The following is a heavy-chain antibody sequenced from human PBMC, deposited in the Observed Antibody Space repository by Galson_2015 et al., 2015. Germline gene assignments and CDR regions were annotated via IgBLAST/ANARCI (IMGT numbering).Heavy chain of an antibody. J-gene: IGHJ4*02. CDR1: GFTFSNAW. Sequence: SLRLSCAASGFTFSNAWMSWVRQAPGKGLEWVGRIKSKTDGGTTDYAAPVKGRFTISRDDSKNTLYLQMNSLKTADTAVYYCTTSPISSYNYDFWSGKDYWGQGTLVTVSS. CDR2: IKSKTDGGTT. CDR3: TTSPISSYNYDFWSGKDY. D-gene: IGHD3-3*01. V-gene: IGHV3-15*01.